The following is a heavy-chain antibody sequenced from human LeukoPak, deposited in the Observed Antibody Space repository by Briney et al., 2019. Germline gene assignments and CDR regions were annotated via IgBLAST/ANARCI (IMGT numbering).Heavy chain of an antibody. D-gene: IGHD3-3*01. CDR2: IRSKAYGGTT. J-gene: IGHJ3*02. CDR1: GFTFGDYA. Sequence: GGSLRLSCTASGFTFGDYAMSWVRQAPGKGLEWVGFIRSKAYGGTTEYAASVKGRFTISRDNAKNSLYLQMNSLRAEDTAVYYCARSRITIFGVVMYAFDIWGQGTMVTVSS. V-gene: IGHV3-49*04. CDR3: ARSRITIFGVVMYAFDI.